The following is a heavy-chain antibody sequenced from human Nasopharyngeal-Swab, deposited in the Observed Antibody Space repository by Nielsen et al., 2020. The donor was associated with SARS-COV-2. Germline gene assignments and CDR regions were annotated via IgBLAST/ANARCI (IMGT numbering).Heavy chain of an antibody. J-gene: IGHJ2*01. Sequence: GESLKISCAASGFTFSSYAMSWVRQAPGKGLEWVSGIGSGGGSTFYADSVKGRFTISRHNSKNTLYLQMNSLRAEDTAVYYCARGPYWYFDLWGRGTLVTVSS. CDR3: ARGPYWYFDL. CDR2: IGSGGGST. CDR1: GFTFSSYA. V-gene: IGHV3-23*01.